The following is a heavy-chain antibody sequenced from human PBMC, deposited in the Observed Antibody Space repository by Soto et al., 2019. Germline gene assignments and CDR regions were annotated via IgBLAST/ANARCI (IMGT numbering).Heavy chain of an antibody. CDR2: IIPIFGTA. Sequence: QVQLVQSGAEVKKPGSSVKVSCKASGGTFSSYAISWVRQAPGQGLEWMGGIIPIFGTANYAQKFQGRVTITADDTTSTAYMELSSLRSEDTAVYYCAREGYYYDSSGYNWFDPWGQGTLVTVSS. J-gene: IGHJ5*02. V-gene: IGHV1-69*01. CDR3: AREGYYYDSSGYNWFDP. CDR1: GGTFSSYA. D-gene: IGHD3-22*01.